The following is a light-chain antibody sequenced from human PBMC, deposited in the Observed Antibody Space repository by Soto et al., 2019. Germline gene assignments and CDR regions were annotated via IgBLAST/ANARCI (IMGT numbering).Light chain of an antibody. CDR2: EVS. CDR3: SLYTSSSTYV. Sequence: QSALTQPPSVSGSPGQSVTISCTGTSSDVGSYNRVSWYQQPPGTAPKLMIYEVSNRPSGVPDRFSGSKSGNTASLTISGLQAEDEADYYCSLYTSSSTYVFGTGTKPTVL. J-gene: IGLJ1*01. V-gene: IGLV2-18*01. CDR1: SSDVGSYNR.